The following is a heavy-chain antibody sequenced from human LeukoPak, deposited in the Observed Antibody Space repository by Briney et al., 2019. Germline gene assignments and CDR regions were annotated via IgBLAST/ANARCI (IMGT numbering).Heavy chain of an antibody. Sequence: PSETLSLTCTVSGGSISSYYWSWIRRPPGKGLEWIGYIYYSGSTNYNPPLKSRVTISVDTSKNQFSLKLSSVTAADTAVYYCARDLHDYGDYYFDYWGQGTLVTVSS. V-gene: IGHV4-59*01. CDR2: IYYSGST. D-gene: IGHD4-17*01. CDR1: GGSISSYY. J-gene: IGHJ4*02. CDR3: ARDLHDYGDYYFDY.